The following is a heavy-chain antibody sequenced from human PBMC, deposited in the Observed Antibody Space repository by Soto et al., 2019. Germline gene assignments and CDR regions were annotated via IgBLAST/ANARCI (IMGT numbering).Heavy chain of an antibody. CDR2: TSGSGGST. Sequence: GGSLRLSCAASGFTFSSYAMSWVRQAPGKGLEWVSATSGSGGSTYYADSVKGRFTISRDNSKNTLYLQMNSLRAEDTAVYYCAKEGGIVVVPAAIDYWGQGTLVTVSS. V-gene: IGHV3-23*01. D-gene: IGHD2-2*01. J-gene: IGHJ4*02. CDR1: GFTFSSYA. CDR3: AKEGGIVVVPAAIDY.